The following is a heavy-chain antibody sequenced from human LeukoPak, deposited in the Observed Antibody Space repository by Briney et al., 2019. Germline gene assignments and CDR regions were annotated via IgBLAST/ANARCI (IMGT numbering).Heavy chain of an antibody. CDR2: VYISGST. CDR1: GGSFSSYY. D-gene: IGHD4-11*01. CDR3: ARGLRDYSNLDYYYYYMDV. Sequence: PSETLSLTCSVSGGSFSSYYWSWIRQPAGKGLEWIGRVYISGSTNYNPSLKSRVTMSVDTSKNQFSLKLSSVTAADTAMYYCARGLRDYSNLDYYYYYMDVWGKGTTVTASS. J-gene: IGHJ6*03. V-gene: IGHV4-4*07.